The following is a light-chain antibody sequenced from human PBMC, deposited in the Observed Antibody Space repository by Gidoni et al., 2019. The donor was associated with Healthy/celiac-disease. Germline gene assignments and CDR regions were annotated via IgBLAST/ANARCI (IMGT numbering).Light chain of an antibody. CDR3: QQRSNWPPIT. CDR2: DAS. Sequence: EIVLTQSPATLSLSPGERATLSCRASQRVSSYLACYQQKPGQAPRLLIYDASNRATGIPARFSGSGSGTDGTLTISSLEPEDFAVYYCQQRSNWPPITFGQGTRLEIK. J-gene: IGKJ5*01. CDR1: QRVSSY. V-gene: IGKV3-11*01.